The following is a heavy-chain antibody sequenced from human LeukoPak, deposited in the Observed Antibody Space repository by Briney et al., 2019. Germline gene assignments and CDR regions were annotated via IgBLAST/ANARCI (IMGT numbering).Heavy chain of an antibody. J-gene: IGHJ4*02. CDR3: ATADKWEPLDY. V-gene: IGHV1-24*01. CDR1: GNSLRDTS. CDR2: FEPEDGEP. Sequence: ASVKVSCKVSGNSLRDTSIHWVRQAPGQWLEWMGGFEPEDGEPIFAQTFQGRLSMTEDTSTDTAHMELSSLTVEDTAVYYCATADKWEPLDYWGQGTLVTISS. D-gene: IGHD1-26*01.